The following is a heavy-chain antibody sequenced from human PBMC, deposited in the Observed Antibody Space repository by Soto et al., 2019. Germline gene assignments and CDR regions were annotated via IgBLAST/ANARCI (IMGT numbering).Heavy chain of an antibody. CDR1: GYTFPSYD. V-gene: IGHV1-69*13. CDR2: IIPIFGTA. Sequence: SVKVSCKASGYTFPSYDMNWVRQATGQGLEWMGGIIPIFGTANYAQKFQGRVTTTADESTSTAYMELSSLRSEDTAVYYCARASLGPPNVVTYYFDYWGQGTLVTVSS. CDR3: ARASLGPPNVVTYYFDY. J-gene: IGHJ4*02. D-gene: IGHD2-21*02.